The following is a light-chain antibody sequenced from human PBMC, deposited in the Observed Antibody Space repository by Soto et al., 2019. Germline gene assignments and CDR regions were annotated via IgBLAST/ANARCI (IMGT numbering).Light chain of an antibody. CDR2: GAS. V-gene: IGKV3-20*01. CDR1: QRVSSNY. Sequence: EIVLTQSPGTLSLSPGDRATLSCRASQRVSSNYLAWYQQRPGQAPRLLIYGASSRATGIPDRFSGSGSGTDFTLTINRLEPEDFAVYYCQQYGSSLYTFGQGTRLEIK. CDR3: QQYGSSLYT. J-gene: IGKJ5*01.